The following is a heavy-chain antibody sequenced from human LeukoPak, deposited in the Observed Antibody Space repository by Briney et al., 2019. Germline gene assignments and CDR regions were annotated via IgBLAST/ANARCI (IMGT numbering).Heavy chain of an antibody. V-gene: IGHV4-39*01. CDR2: IYYSGST. CDR3: ARTGFLDY. Sequence: SETLSLTCTVSGGSISSSSYYWGWIRQPPVKGLEWIGSIYYSGSTYYNPSLKSRVTISVDTSKNQFSLKLSSVTAADTAVYYCARTGFLDYWGQGTLVTVSS. CDR1: GGSISSSSYY. J-gene: IGHJ4*02. D-gene: IGHD1-14*01.